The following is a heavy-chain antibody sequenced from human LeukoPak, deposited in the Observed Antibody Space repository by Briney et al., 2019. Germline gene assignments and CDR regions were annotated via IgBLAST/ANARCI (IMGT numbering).Heavy chain of an antibody. CDR2: ISSDGRTT. J-gene: IGHJ3*02. CDR3: ARDSRYYYDSRNYDNVAFDM. CDR1: GFTFSSYW. D-gene: IGHD3-10*01. V-gene: IGHV3-74*01. Sequence: GGSLRLSCAASGFTFSSYWMHWVRQGPGKGLVWVSRISSDGRTTSYADSVKGRFTISRDNAKNTLYLQMNSLRVEDTAVYYCARDSRYYYDSRNYDNVAFDMWGQGTMVTLSS.